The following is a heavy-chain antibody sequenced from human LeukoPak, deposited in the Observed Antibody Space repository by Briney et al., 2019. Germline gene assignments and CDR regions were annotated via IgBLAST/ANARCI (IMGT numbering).Heavy chain of an antibody. CDR2: ISYDGSEK. J-gene: IGHJ4*02. Sequence: GGTLRLSCAASGFTFSSYAIHWVRQAPGKGLEWVIVISYDGSEKYYSDSVRGRFTISRDNSKNKLYLQMNSLRAEDTAIYYCARNKHDSSGKIFDYWGQGTLVTVSS. D-gene: IGHD3-22*01. CDR3: ARNKHDSSGKIFDY. V-gene: IGHV3-30-3*01. CDR1: GFTFSSYA.